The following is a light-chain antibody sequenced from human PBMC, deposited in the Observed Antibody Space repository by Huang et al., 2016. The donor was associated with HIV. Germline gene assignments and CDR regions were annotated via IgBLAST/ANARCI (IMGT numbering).Light chain of an antibody. CDR1: QSLLYNLNSKNY. J-gene: IGKJ4*01. CDR3: QQYYRNPKT. V-gene: IGKV4-1*01. CDR2: WSD. Sequence: DIVMTQSPDSLSISPGERATINCKSSQSLLYNLNSKNYLAWFQKRPGQPPTLLFHWSDSRQSGITKRFSASGSGTDFTLTIDNLQTEDVAIYYCQQYYRNPKTFGRGTAVEI.